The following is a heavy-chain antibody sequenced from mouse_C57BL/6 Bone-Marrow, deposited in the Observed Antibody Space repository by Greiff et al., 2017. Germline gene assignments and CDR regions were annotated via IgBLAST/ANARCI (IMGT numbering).Heavy chain of an antibody. J-gene: IGHJ2*01. D-gene: IGHD2-1*01. Sequence: QVQLKESGAELARPGASVKMSCKASGYTFTSYTMHWVKQRPGQGLEWIGYINPSSGYTKYNQKFKDKATLTADKSSSTAYMQLSSLTSEDSAVYYCARSEIYYGNYNFDYWGQGTTLTVSS. V-gene: IGHV1-4*01. CDR3: ARSEIYYGNYNFDY. CDR1: GYTFTSYT. CDR2: INPSSGYT.